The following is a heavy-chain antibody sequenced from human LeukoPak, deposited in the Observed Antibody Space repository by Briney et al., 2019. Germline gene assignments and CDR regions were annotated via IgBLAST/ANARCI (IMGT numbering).Heavy chain of an antibody. CDR2: IKQDGSQK. D-gene: IGHD6-13*01. Sequence: GGSLTLSCAASGFTFSSYWKIWLRQAPGKGLEWGANIKQDGSQKYYVDSVKGRFTSSRDNAKNSLYLQMNSLRAEDTAMYYCTCPSAAGPNWGQGTLVTVSS. CDR3: TCPSAAGPN. J-gene: IGHJ4*02. CDR1: GFTFSSYW. V-gene: IGHV3-7*03.